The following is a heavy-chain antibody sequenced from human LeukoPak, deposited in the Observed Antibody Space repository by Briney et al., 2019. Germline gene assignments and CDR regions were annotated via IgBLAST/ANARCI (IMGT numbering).Heavy chain of an antibody. CDR3: APSRYYDFWSGLGAFDI. Sequence: GGSLRLSCTASGFSFSSHWMTWVRQPPGKGLVWVSRIKSDGSSTTYADSVKGRFTISRDNAKNTLFLQMNSLRAEDTAVYYCAPSRYYDFWSGLGAFDIWGQGTMVTVSS. D-gene: IGHD3-3*01. J-gene: IGHJ3*02. CDR1: GFSFSSHW. CDR2: IKSDGSST. V-gene: IGHV3-74*03.